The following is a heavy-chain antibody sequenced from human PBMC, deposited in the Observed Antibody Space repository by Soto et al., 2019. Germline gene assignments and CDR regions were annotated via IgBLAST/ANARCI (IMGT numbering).Heavy chain of an antibody. D-gene: IGHD6-6*01. CDR3: ARDRYSTSSKLDS. Sequence: TLSLTCAVYGGSFSGYHWTWIRQPPGRGLDWIGEITHRGSPNYNPSLKSRVTISVDTSKNQFSLNLRSVTAADTAVYYCARDRYSTSSKLDSWGQGTLVTVSS. CDR2: ITHRGSP. CDR1: GGSFSGYH. J-gene: IGHJ4*02. V-gene: IGHV4-34*01.